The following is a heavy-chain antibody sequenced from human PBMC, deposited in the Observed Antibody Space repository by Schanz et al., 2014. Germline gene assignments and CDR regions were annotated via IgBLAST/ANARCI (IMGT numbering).Heavy chain of an antibody. V-gene: IGHV3-7*01. Sequence: EVQLVESGGGLIQPGGSLRLSCEGSGFSFSDYWMSWVRQAPGKGLEWVANIKHDGSEKYYVDSVKGRFTISRDNAKNSMYLEMNSLRAEDTAVFYCARVGGTYYDFWSGVPPTVMHDGFDIWGQGTMVTVS. D-gene: IGHD3-3*01. J-gene: IGHJ3*02. CDR3: ARVGGTYYDFWSGVPPTVMHDGFDI. CDR2: IKHDGSEK. CDR1: GFSFSDYW.